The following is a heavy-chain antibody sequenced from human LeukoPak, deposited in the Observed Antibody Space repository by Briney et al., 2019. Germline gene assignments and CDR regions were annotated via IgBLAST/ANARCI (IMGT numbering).Heavy chain of an antibody. Sequence: GGSLRLSCAASGLTFSSYWMHWVRQAPGKGLVWVSRINSDGSSTSYADSVKGRFTISRDNAKNTLYLQMNSLRAEDTAVYYCTRDRGAAGYSSSWYVDYWGQGTLVTVSS. V-gene: IGHV3-74*01. CDR2: INSDGSST. CDR1: GLTFSSYW. CDR3: TRDRGAAGYSSSWYVDY. J-gene: IGHJ4*02. D-gene: IGHD6-13*01.